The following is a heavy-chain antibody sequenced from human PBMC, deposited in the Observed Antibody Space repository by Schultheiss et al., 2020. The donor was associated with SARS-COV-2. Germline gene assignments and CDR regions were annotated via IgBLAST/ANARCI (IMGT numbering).Heavy chain of an antibody. V-gene: IGHV3-7*01. CDR1: GFTFSSYD. D-gene: IGHD1-1*01. Sequence: GGSLRLSCAASGFTFSSYDMHWVRQAPGKGLEWVANIKQDGSEKYYVDSVKGRFTISRDNAKNSLYLQMNSLRAEDTAVYYCAKGELERQFTLCDYWGQGTLVTVSS. CDR2: IKQDGSEK. J-gene: IGHJ4*02. CDR3: AKGELERQFTLCDY.